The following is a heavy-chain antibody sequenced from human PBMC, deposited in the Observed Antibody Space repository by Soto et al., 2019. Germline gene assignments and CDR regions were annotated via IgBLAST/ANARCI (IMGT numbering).Heavy chain of an antibody. CDR1: GGTVASSHW. V-gene: IGHV4-4*02. J-gene: IGHJ5*02. Sequence: QVQLQESGPRLVKPSVSLSLTCGVSGGTVASSHWWSWVRQSPGGGLEWIGNVYHTGDTNFNPSLQSRVTISVDKSNNQFSLRLNSHTAADTAVYFCAREIVTAGGNNYFDPWGPGTLVTVSS. CDR2: VYHTGDT. D-gene: IGHD2-21*02. CDR3: AREIVTAGGNNYFDP.